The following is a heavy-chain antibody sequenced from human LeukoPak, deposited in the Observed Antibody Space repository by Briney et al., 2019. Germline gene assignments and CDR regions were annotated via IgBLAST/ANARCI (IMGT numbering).Heavy chain of an antibody. Sequence: GGSLRLSCAASGFTFNKYVVSWVRQAPGKGLEWVSSISGSGDDTYYADSVKGRFTISRDNSKNTLFLQMNSLRAEDAAVYYCARALNGFDIWGPGTLVTVSS. V-gene: IGHV3-23*01. CDR3: ARALNGFDI. CDR2: ISGSGDDT. CDR1: GFTFNKYV. J-gene: IGHJ3*02.